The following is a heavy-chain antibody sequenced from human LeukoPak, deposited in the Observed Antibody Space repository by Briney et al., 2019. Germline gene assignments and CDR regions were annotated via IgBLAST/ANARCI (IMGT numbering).Heavy chain of an antibody. CDR1: GYTFSSYA. D-gene: IGHD2-2*02. J-gene: IGHJ4*02. V-gene: IGHV3-30-3*01. Sequence: GGSLRLSCAASGYTFSSYAMHWVRQAPGKGLEWVAVISYDGSSKYYADSVKGRFTISRDNSKNTLYLQMNSLRAEDTAVYYCARDILAIGHGFDYWGQGTLVTVSS. CDR3: ARDILAIGHGFDY. CDR2: ISYDGSSK.